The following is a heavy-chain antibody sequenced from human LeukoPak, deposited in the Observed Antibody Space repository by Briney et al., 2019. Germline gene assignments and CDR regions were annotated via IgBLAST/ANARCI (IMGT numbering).Heavy chain of an antibody. CDR1: GVSFSNDW. D-gene: IGHD2-2*01. CDR2: INQDESKK. V-gene: IGHV3-7*01. Sequence: GVSLRLSCAASGVSFSNDWMCWVRQAPGKGLEWVANINQDESKKYYVDSVKGRFTISRDNAKNSLYLQMSSLRAEDTAAYYCARDHAYRTDYWGQGTLVTVSS. J-gene: IGHJ4*02. CDR3: ARDHAYRTDY.